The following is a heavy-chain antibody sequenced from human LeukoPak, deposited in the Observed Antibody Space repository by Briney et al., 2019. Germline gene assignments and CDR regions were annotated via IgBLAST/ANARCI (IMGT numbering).Heavy chain of an antibody. D-gene: IGHD2-2*01. Sequence: PSQTLSLTCTVSGGSISSGGYYWSWIRQHPGKGLEWIGYIYYSGSTYYNPSLKSRVTISVDTSKNQFSLKLSSVTAADTAVYYCARGPRSVQGYCSSTSCPIHSPYGMDVWGQGTTVTVSS. V-gene: IGHV4-31*03. CDR1: GGSISSGGYY. J-gene: IGHJ6*02. CDR3: ARGPRSVQGYCSSTSCPIHSPYGMDV. CDR2: IYYSGST.